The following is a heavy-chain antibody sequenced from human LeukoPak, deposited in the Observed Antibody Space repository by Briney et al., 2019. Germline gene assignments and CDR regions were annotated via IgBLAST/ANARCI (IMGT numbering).Heavy chain of an antibody. V-gene: IGHV1-69*13. D-gene: IGHD3-16*02. CDR1: GGILNTSA. CDR2: IIPVLNTT. CDR3: AIYVWGSFRRWGNWLDP. J-gene: IGHJ5*02. Sequence: ASVKVSCKASGGILNTSAISWVRQAPGQGLEWVGGIIPVLNTTNYAQKFQGRITITAHEATSTAYMELRSLRSEDTAVYYCAIYVWGSFRRWGNWLDPWGQGTLVIVSS.